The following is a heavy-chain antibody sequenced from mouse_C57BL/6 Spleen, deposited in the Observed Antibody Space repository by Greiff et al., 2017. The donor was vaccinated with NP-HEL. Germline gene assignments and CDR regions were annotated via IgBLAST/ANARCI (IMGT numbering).Heavy chain of an antibody. D-gene: IGHD6-2*01. CDR3: ARHAPVYFASGFCYFDG. V-gene: IGHV5-9*01. Sequence: EVQVVESGGGLVKPGGSLKLSCAASGFTFSSYTMSWVRQSPAKRLEWVAIISGGGGNTYYPDSVKGRFTISRDHANNTLYLQMGSMRAEETALYYGARHAPVYFASGFCYFDGWGTGTTVTVSS. CDR1: GFTFSSYT. J-gene: IGHJ1*03. CDR2: ISGGGGNT.